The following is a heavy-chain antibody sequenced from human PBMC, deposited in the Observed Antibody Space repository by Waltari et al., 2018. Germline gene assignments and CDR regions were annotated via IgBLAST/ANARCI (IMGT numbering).Heavy chain of an antibody. D-gene: IGHD6-13*01. V-gene: IGHV6-1*01. CDR3: AREVGVGSSTAYRDY. Sequence: QVQRPQSGPGLVKPSQTRSLTCALSGGSGSSHSPARNRIRQSPSRGLEWLGRTYTRSKWYNDYAVSVKSRITINPDTSKNQFSLQLNSVTPEDTAVYYCAREVGVGSSTAYRDYWGQGTLVTVSS. J-gene: IGHJ4*02. CDR1: GGSGSSHSPA. CDR2: TYTRSKWYN.